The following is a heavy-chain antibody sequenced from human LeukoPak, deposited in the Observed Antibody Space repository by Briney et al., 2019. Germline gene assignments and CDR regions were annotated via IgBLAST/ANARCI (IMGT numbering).Heavy chain of an antibody. Sequence: GGSLRLSCAASGFTFSSYGMHWVRQAPGKGLEWVAFIRYDGSNKYYADSVKGRFTISRENSKNTLYLQMNSLRAEDTAVYYCAKDFIVVVPAVDYWGQGTLVTVSS. D-gene: IGHD2-2*01. CDR3: AKDFIVVVPAVDY. CDR1: GFTFSSYG. J-gene: IGHJ4*02. CDR2: IRYDGSNK. V-gene: IGHV3-30*02.